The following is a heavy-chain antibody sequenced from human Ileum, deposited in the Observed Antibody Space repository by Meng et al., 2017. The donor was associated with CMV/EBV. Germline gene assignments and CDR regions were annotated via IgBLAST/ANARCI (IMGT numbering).Heavy chain of an antibody. J-gene: IGHJ4*02. D-gene: IGHD1-1*01. CDR2: ISGNGAKA. V-gene: IGHV3-30*04. CDR1: GFTVRSVS. Sequence: SCAASGFTVRSVSLHWVRRAPCKGLDWIAVISGNGAKALYGDSVKGRFTISRNNSKNTLYVQMNSLRLDDTAVYYCARGQTGLYIDYWGQGTLVTVSS. CDR3: ARGQTGLYIDY.